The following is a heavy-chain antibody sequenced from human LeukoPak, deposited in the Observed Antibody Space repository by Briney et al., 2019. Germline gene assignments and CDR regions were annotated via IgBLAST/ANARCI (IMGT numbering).Heavy chain of an antibody. D-gene: IGHD3-9*01. Sequence: ASVKVSCKASGYTFTDYYMHWVRQAPGQGLEWMGWINPNSGGTNYAQKFQGRVTMTKDTSISTAYMELSRLRSDDTAVYYCARDGDLAGSYFRYNWFDPWGQGTLVTVSS. J-gene: IGHJ5*02. CDR3: ARDGDLAGSYFRYNWFDP. CDR2: INPNSGGT. V-gene: IGHV1-2*02. CDR1: GYTFTDYY.